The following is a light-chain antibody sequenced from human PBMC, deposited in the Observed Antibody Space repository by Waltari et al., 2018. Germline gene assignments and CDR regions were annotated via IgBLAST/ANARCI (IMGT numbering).Light chain of an antibody. J-gene: IGKJ1*01. CDR3: MQARQTPWT. CDR1: QSLLLCSGTTF. V-gene: IGKV2-28*01. Sequence: DIVMTQSPLSLSVTPGEPASISCKSSQSLLLCSGTTFLDWYLQKPGQSPQLLIYLISNRASGVPDRFSGSGSGTDFTLKISRVEAEDVGVYFCMQARQTPWTFGQGTKVEIK. CDR2: LIS.